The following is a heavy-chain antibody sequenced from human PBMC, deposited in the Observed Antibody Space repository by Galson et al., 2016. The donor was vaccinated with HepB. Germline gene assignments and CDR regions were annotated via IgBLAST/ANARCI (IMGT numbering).Heavy chain of an antibody. Sequence: SVKVSCKASGDTFTNYVFSWVRQAPGQGLEWMGGVIPIFGTTDYAQKFQGRLTITADESTSTTYMELTYLRSEDTAVYYCARRQQQRKPGYYYVRIDLWGHGTTVTVSS. CDR2: VIPIFGTT. CDR3: ARRQQQRKPGYYYVRIDL. CDR1: GDTFTNYV. V-gene: IGHV1-69*13. D-gene: IGHD3-10*02. J-gene: IGHJ6*02.